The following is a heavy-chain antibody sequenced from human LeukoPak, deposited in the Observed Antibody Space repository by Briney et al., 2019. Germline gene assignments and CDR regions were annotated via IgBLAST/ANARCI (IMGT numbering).Heavy chain of an antibody. V-gene: IGHV3-23*01. CDR1: GFTFSSYG. CDR2: ISGSGGST. CDR3: AKDPYYYNYMDV. J-gene: IGHJ6*03. Sequence: GGSLRLSCAASGFTFSSYGMSWVRQAPGKGLEWVSAISGSGGSTYYADSVKGRFTISRDNSKNTLYLQMKSLRAEDTAVYYCAKDPYYYNYMDVWGKGTTVTISS.